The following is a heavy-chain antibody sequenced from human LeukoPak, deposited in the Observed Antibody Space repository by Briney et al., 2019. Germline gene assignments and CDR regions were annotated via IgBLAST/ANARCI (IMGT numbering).Heavy chain of an antibody. D-gene: IGHD6-19*01. CDR3: AHSRSSGWFRYYFDY. J-gene: IGHJ4*02. V-gene: IGHV2-5*01. CDR2: IYWNDDK. Sequence: SGPTLVKPTQTLTLTCTFSGFSLSTSGVGVGWIRQPPGKALEWLALIYWNDDKRYSPSLKSRLTITKDTSKNQVVLTMTNMDPVDTATYYCAHSRSSGWFRYYFDYWGQGTLVTVSS. CDR1: GFSLSTSGVG.